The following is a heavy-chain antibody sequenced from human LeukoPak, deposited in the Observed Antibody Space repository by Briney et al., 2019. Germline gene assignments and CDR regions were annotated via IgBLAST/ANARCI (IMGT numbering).Heavy chain of an antibody. Sequence: ASVKVSCKASGYTFTGYYMHWVRQAPGQGLEWMGWINPNSGGTNYAQKFQGRVTMTRDTSISTAYMELSRLRSDDTAVYYCAREAHCSSTSCYFWESDYWGQGTLVTVSS. V-gene: IGHV1-2*02. D-gene: IGHD2-2*01. CDR1: GYTFTGYY. CDR3: AREAHCSSTSCYFWESDY. J-gene: IGHJ4*02. CDR2: INPNSGGT.